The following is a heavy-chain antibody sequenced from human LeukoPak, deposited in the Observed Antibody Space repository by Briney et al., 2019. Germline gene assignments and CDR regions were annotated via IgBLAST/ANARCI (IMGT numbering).Heavy chain of an antibody. Sequence: PSQSLSLTCTVSGDSISSGDYSWRWIRQPPGKGLEWIGYIYYSGSTYYNPSLKSRVTISVDTSKNQFSLKLSSVTAADTAVYYCARGDYGDLLFDYWGQGTLVTVSS. J-gene: IGHJ4*02. V-gene: IGHV4-30-4*01. D-gene: IGHD4-17*01. CDR1: GDSISSGDYS. CDR3: ARGDYGDLLFDY. CDR2: IYYSGST.